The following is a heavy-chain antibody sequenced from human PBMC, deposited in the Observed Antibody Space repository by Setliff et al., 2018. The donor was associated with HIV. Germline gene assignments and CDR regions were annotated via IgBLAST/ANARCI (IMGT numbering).Heavy chain of an antibody. V-gene: IGHV4-59*08. CDR1: GGSISSHY. CDR3: TSRFEYSNTWAHIFGFFQSYMDV. D-gene: IGHD5-12*01. CDR2: IYYSGST. Sequence: SETLSLTCTVSGGSISSHYWNWIRQPPGKGLEWIGYIYYSGSTKHNPSLKSRVTISIDTSKNQFSLKLRSATASDTAVYFCTSRFEYSNTWAHIFGFFQSYMDVWGNGTTVTVSS. J-gene: IGHJ6*03.